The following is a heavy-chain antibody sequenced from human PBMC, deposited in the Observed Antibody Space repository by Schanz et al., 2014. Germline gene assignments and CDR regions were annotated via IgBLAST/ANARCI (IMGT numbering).Heavy chain of an antibody. Sequence: QVQVVQSGAEVKKPGASVKVSCKASGYSFISHAIHWVRQAPGQGLEWMGWISPYNGNTNYAQKLQGRVTLTTDTATSTAYMELRSLRSDDTAVYYCARDQSPYTNSSEVRYFDYWGQGSLVTVSS. D-gene: IGHD6-6*01. CDR3: ARDQSPYTNSSEVRYFDY. J-gene: IGHJ4*02. V-gene: IGHV1-18*01. CDR1: GYSFISHA. CDR2: ISPYNGNT.